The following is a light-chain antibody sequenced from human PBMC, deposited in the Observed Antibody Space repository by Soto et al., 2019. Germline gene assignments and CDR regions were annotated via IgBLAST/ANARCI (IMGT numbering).Light chain of an antibody. J-gene: IGKJ1*01. CDR1: QSVSSSY. V-gene: IGKV3-20*01. CDR3: QQSYSTPRT. Sequence: EIVSTQSPGTLSLSPGERATLSCRASQSVSSSYLAWYQQKPGQAPRLLIYGASSRATGIPDRFSGSGSGTDFTLTISRLEPEDFATYYCQQSYSTPRTFGQGTKVDIK. CDR2: GAS.